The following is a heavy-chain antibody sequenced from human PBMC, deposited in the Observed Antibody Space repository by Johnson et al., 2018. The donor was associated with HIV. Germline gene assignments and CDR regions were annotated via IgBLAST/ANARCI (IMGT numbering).Heavy chain of an antibody. J-gene: IGHJ3*02. CDR1: GFTFSSYA. CDR3: ARGRSSSSTAAFDI. Sequence: QVQLVESGGGVVQPGRSLRLSCAASGFTFSSYAMHWVRQAPGKGLEWVAVISYDGSNKYYADSVKGRFTISRDNAKKSLYLQMNSLRAEDTAVYSCARGRSSSSTAAFDIWGQGTMVTVSS. CDR2: ISYDGSNK. D-gene: IGHD6-6*01. V-gene: IGHV3-30-3*01.